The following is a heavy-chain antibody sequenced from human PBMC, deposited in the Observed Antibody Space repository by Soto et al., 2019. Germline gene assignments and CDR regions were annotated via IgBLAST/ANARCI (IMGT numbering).Heavy chain of an antibody. D-gene: IGHD3-16*01. J-gene: IGHJ4*02. CDR1: GYTFTGYY. V-gene: IGHV1-2*04. CDR2: INPNSGGT. Sequence: QVQLVQSGAKVKKPGASVKVSCKASGYTFTGYYMHWVRQAPGQGLEWMGWINPNSGGTNYAQKFQGWVTMTRDTSISTAYMARSRLGSDDTAGYYWARGRAPLGALGYWGQGTLVTVSS. CDR3: ARGRAPLGALGY.